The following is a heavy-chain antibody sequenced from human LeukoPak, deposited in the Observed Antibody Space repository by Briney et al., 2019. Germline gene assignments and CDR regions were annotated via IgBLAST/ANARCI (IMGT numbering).Heavy chain of an antibody. CDR3: AKFSPVTSWYYYYMDV. CDR1: GFTFSSYA. CDR2: ISISGGST. J-gene: IGHJ6*03. V-gene: IGHV3-23*01. Sequence: GGSLRLSCAASGFTFSSYAMSWVRQAPGKGLEWVSTISISGGSTYYADSVKGRFTISRDNSRDTLYLQLNSLRAEDTAVYYCAKFSPVTSWYYYYMDVWGRGTTVTISS.